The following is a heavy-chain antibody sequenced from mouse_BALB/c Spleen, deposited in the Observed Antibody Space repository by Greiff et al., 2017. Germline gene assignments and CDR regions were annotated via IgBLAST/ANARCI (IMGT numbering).Heavy chain of an antibody. J-gene: IGHJ4*01. CDR2: ISSGSSTI. Sequence: EVMLVESGGGLVQPGGSRKLSCAASGSTFSSFGMHWVRQAPEKGLEWVAYISSGSSTIYYADTVKGRFTISRDNPKNTLFLQMTSLRSEDTAMYYCARSYDYDGNYYAMDYWGQGTSVTVSS. CDR3: ARSYDYDGNYYAMDY. D-gene: IGHD2-4*01. V-gene: IGHV5-17*02. CDR1: GSTFSSFG.